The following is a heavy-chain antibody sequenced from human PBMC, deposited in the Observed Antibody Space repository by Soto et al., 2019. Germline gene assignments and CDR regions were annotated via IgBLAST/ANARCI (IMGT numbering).Heavy chain of an antibody. CDR1: GGSISSSNW. CDR2: IYHSGST. Sequence: SETLSLTCAVSGGSISSSNWWSWVRQPPGKGLEWIGEIYHSGSTNYNPSLKSRVTISVDKSKNQFSLKLSSVTAADTAVYYCARGGRNCSGGSCYSWFDPWGQGTLVTVSS. D-gene: IGHD2-15*01. J-gene: IGHJ5*02. CDR3: ARGGRNCSGGSCYSWFDP. V-gene: IGHV4-4*02.